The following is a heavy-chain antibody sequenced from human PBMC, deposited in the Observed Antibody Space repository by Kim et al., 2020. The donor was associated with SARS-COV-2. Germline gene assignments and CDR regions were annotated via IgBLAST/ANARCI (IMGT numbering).Heavy chain of an antibody. CDR3: ARWDMVRGSYYYYYMDV. J-gene: IGHJ6*03. V-gene: IGHV5-51*01. CDR1: GYSFTSYW. D-gene: IGHD3-10*01. Sequence: GESLKISCKGSGYSFTSYWIGWVRQMPGKGLEWMGIIYPGDSDTGYSPSFQGQVTISADKSISTAYLQWSSLKASDTAMYYCARWDMVRGSYYYYYMDVWGKGTTVTVSS. CDR2: IYPGDSDT.